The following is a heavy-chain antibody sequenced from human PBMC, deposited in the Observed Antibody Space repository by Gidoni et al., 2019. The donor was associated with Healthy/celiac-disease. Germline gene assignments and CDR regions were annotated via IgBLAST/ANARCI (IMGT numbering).Heavy chain of an antibody. V-gene: IGHV3-30*03. Sequence: QVQLVESGGGVVQPGMSLRLSCAASGFPFSSSGLHWARQAPGKGLEWVAVISYDGSNKYYADSVKGRFTISRDNSKNTLYLQMNSLRAEDTAVYYCARDGAFGYCSSTSCPHPDYWGQGTLVTVSS. CDR1: GFPFSSSG. D-gene: IGHD2-2*03. CDR3: ARDGAFGYCSSTSCPHPDY. J-gene: IGHJ4*02. CDR2: ISYDGSNK.